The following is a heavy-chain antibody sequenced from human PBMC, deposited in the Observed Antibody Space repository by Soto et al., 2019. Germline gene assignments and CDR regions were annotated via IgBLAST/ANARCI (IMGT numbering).Heavy chain of an antibody. CDR2: INPNGGST. V-gene: IGHV1-46*01. CDR3: GRDRALYYYDSSGYDDAFDI. D-gene: IGHD3-22*01. J-gene: IGHJ3*02. Sequence: ASVKVSCKASGYPFTSYYMHWVRQAPGQGLEWMGVINPNGGSTNYAQKFQGRVTMTRDNSKNTLYLQMNSLRAEDTAVYYCGRDRALYYYDSSGYDDAFDIWGQGTMVTVSS. CDR1: GYPFTSYY.